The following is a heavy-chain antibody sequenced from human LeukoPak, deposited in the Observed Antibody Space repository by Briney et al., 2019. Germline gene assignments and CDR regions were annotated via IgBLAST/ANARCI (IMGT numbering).Heavy chain of an antibody. CDR2: IYHSGST. J-gene: IGHJ4*02. V-gene: IGHV4-38-2*02. CDR1: VYFISSCCY. D-gene: IGHD5-12*01. CDR3: ARDRRGNDEFDY. Sequence: SETLSLTCAVSVYFISSCCYWGWIRQPPGKGLEWIGSIYHSGSTHYNVSLKSRVTMSVDTSKNQFSLKLSSVTAEDTAVYYCARDRRGNDEFDYWGQGILVTVSS.